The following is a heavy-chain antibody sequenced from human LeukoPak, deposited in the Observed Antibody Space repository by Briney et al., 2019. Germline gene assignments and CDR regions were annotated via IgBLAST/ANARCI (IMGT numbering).Heavy chain of an antibody. Sequence: PGGSLRLSCAASGFTVSSNYMSWVRQAPGKGLEWVSVIYSGGSTYYADSVKGRFTISRDNSKNTLYLQMNSLRAEDTAVYYCAKSVSYYDFWSGYSPYYFDYWGQGTLVTVSS. CDR1: GFTVSSNY. D-gene: IGHD3-3*01. CDR2: IYSGGST. V-gene: IGHV3-53*01. J-gene: IGHJ4*02. CDR3: AKSVSYYDFWSGYSPYYFDY.